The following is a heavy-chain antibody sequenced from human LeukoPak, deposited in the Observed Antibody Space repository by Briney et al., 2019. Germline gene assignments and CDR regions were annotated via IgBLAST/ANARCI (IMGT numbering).Heavy chain of an antibody. D-gene: IGHD2-2*01. J-gene: IGHJ5*02. CDR3: ATGFYCSSTSCPFENP. CDR1: GYTLTELS. CDR2: FYPEDGET. V-gene: IGHV1-24*01. Sequence: GASVKVSCEVSGYTLTELSMHWVRQAPGEGLEWMGGFYPEDGETIYAQKFQGRVTMTEDTSTDTAYMELSSLRSEDTAVYYCATGFYCSSTSCPFENPWGQGTLVTVSS.